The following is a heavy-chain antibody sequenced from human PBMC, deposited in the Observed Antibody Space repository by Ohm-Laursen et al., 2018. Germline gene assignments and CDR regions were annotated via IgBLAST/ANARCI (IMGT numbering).Heavy chain of an antibody. CDR1: GFTFSSYG. CDR2: IWYDGSNE. V-gene: IGHV3-33*01. D-gene: IGHD3-22*01. Sequence: SLRLSCTASGFTFSSYGTHWVRQAPGKGLEWVVVIWYDGSNEYYADSVKGRFTISRDNSKNTLYLQMNSLRAEDTAVYYCARGQYYYDSSGFGFWYFDLWGRGTLVTVSS. CDR3: ARGQYYYDSSGFGFWYFDL. J-gene: IGHJ2*01.